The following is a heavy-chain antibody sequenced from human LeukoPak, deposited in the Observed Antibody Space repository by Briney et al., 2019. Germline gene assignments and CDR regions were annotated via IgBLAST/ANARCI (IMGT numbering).Heavy chain of an antibody. J-gene: IGHJ4*02. CDR3: AKRDSSGSLPRLFDY. CDR2: ISGSGGTT. V-gene: IGHV3-23*01. CDR1: GFTFSSYA. Sequence: PGGSLRLSCAASGFTFSSYAMSWVRQAPGKGLEWVSYISGSGGTTSYADSVKGRVTISRDNSKNTLYLQMNSLRAEDTAVYYCAKRDSSGSLPRLFDYWGRGTLVTVSS. D-gene: IGHD6-19*01.